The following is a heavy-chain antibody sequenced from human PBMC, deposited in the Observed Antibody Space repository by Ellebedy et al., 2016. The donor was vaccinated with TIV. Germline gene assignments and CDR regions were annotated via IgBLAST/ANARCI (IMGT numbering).Heavy chain of an antibody. CDR3: VYSGYELDFDY. V-gene: IGHV3-7*01. CDR1: GFTFTNYW. Sequence: GGSLRLSXAASGFTFTNYWRSWVRQAPGTGLEWVASINQDGSEKFYVDSMKGRFTISRDNAKNSLYLQMNSLRAEDTAVYYCVYSGYELDFDYWGQGTLVTVSS. D-gene: IGHD5-12*01. J-gene: IGHJ4*02. CDR2: INQDGSEK.